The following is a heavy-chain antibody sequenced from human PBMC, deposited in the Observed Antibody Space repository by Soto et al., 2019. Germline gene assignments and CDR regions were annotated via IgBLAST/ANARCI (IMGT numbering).Heavy chain of an antibody. J-gene: IGHJ4*02. D-gene: IGHD1-1*01. Sequence: VQLVESGGGVIQPGGSLRLSCAASGLSVSNNHMTWVRQAPGKGLEWVSLIHGGGSAYYADSVKGRFTISSDNTKNTLYLQMDSLRAEDTAIYYCAGRLTTAASLDYWGQATVVTVSS. V-gene: IGHV3-53*01. CDR1: GLSVSNNH. CDR2: IHGGGSA. CDR3: AGRLTTAASLDY.